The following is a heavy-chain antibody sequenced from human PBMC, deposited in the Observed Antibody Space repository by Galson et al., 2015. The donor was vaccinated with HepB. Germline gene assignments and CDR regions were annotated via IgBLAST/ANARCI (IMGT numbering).Heavy chain of an antibody. CDR1: GGSVNSGGHY. CDR3: ARDNTATGPSGFDS. Sequence: TLSLTCTVSGGSVNSGGHYWSWIRHLPGKGLEWIGYIYFGGSTNYNPSLKSRLTMSLDTSKNQFSLRLSSVTAADTAVYYCARDNTATGPSGFDSWGQGTLVTVSP. V-gene: IGHV4-31*03. J-gene: IGHJ5*01. D-gene: IGHD5-18*01. CDR2: IYFGGST.